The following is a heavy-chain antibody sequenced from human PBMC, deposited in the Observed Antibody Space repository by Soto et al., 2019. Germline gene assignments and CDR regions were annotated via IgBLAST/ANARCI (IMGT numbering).Heavy chain of an antibody. CDR1: GYTFTGYY. CDR3: ARDEYYGSGTASDYYYYYGMDV. V-gene: IGHV1-2*02. CDR2: INPNSGGT. J-gene: IGHJ6*02. D-gene: IGHD3-10*01. Sequence: ASVKVSCKASGYTFTGYYMHWVRQAPGQGLEWMGWINPNSGGTNYAQKFQGRVTMTRDTSISTAYMELSRLRSDDTAVYYCARDEYYGSGTASDYYYYYGMDVWGQGTTATVSS.